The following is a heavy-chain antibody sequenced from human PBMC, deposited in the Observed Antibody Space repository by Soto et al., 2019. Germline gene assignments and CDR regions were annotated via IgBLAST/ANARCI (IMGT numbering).Heavy chain of an antibody. Sequence: EVQLVESGGGLVQPGGSLRLSCAASGFTFSNYWMDWVRQAPGKGLVWVSRIKRDGSSISYADSVKGRVTISRDNAKNTLYLEMNSVRAEDTAVYYCERGGGRGGDLDYWGQGTLVTVSS. CDR1: GFTFSNYW. J-gene: IGHJ4*02. CDR2: IKRDGSSI. V-gene: IGHV3-74*01. D-gene: IGHD2-21*02. CDR3: ERGGGRGGDLDY.